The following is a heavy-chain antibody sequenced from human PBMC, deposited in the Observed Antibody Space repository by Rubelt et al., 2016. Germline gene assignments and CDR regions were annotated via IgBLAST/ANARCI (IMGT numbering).Heavy chain of an antibody. CDR3: ARGRAGSSSS. Sequence: QVQLQQWGAGLLKPSETLSLTCAVYGGSFSGYYWSWIRQPPGKGLEWIGEINHSGSTNYNPSLKSRVTISVDTSKNQFSLRLSSVTASDTAVYYCARGRAGSSSSWGQGTLVTVSS. CDR1: GGSFSGYY. V-gene: IGHV4-34*01. CDR2: INHSGST. D-gene: IGHD6-6*01. J-gene: IGHJ4*02.